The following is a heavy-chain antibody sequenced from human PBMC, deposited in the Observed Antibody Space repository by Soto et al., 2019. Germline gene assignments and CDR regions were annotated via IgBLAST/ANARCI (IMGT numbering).Heavy chain of an antibody. V-gene: IGHV3-30-3*01. Sequence: PGGSLRLSCAASGFTFSNYAMHWVRQAPGKGLEWVALISYDGSNKYYADSVKGRFTISRDNSKNTLYLQMNSLGAEDTAVYYCARDPLWGTAMVLWYFDLWGRGTLVTVSS. CDR3: ARDPLWGTAMVLWYFDL. CDR2: ISYDGSNK. CDR1: GFTFSNYA. J-gene: IGHJ2*01. D-gene: IGHD5-18*01.